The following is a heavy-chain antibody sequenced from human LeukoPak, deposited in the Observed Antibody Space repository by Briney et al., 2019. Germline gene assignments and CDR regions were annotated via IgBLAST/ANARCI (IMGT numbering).Heavy chain of an antibody. CDR2: KYARGSS. V-gene: IGHV4-4*07. D-gene: IGHD2-15*01. J-gene: IGHJ3*02. CDR1: GGSISNYY. CDR3: ARGRYCSADICTGGDSFDI. Sequence: PSETLSLTCTVSGGSISNYYWSWIRQPPGKGLEWIGRKYARGSSNYNPPVQSRVTMSVATSKNRFCLKLRSVTAADTAVYYCARGRYCSADICTGGDSFDIWGQGTMVSVSP.